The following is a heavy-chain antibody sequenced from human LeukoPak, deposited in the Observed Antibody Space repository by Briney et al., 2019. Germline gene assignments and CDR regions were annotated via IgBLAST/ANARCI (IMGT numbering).Heavy chain of an antibody. CDR1: GYTFTSYG. J-gene: IGHJ3*02. Sequence: ASVKVSCKASGYTFTSYGISWVRQAPGQGLEWMGWISAYNGNTNYAQKLQGRVTMTTDTSTSTAYMELSSLRSEDTAVYYCARDIAVAGTGGDAFDIWGQGTMVTVSS. V-gene: IGHV1-18*01. D-gene: IGHD6-19*01. CDR3: ARDIAVAGTGGDAFDI. CDR2: ISAYNGNT.